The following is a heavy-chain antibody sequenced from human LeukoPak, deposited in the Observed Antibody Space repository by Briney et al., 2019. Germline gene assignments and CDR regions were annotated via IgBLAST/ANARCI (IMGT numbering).Heavy chain of an antibody. D-gene: IGHD5-18*01. CDR1: GGSLSGDY. CDR2: VNHRGNT. CDR3: ARNHTHEGYGYYVDY. J-gene: IGHJ4*02. Sequence: SETLSLTCAVYGGSLSGDYWSWVRQPPGKGLEWIGEVNHRGNTNYSPSLKSRVIISVDTSKNQFSLRLSSVTAADTAVYYCARNHTHEGYGYYVDYWGQGTLITVSS. V-gene: IGHV4-34*01.